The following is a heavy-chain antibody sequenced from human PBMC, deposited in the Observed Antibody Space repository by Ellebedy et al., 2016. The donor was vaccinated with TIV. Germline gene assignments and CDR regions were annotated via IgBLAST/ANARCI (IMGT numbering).Heavy chain of an antibody. V-gene: IGHV3-30*18. CDR2: ISYDGSNK. CDR3: AKDRVDY. J-gene: IGHJ4*02. CDR1: GFTFSSYG. D-gene: IGHD3-10*01. Sequence: GESLKISCAASGFTFSSYGMHWVRQAPGKGLEWVAVISYDGSNKYYADSVKGRFTISRDNSKNTLYLQMNSLRAEDTAVYYCAKDRVDYWGQGTLVTVSS.